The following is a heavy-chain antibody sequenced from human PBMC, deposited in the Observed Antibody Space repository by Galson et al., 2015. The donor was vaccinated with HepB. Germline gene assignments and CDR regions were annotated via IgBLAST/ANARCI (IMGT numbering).Heavy chain of an antibody. V-gene: IGHV3-30-3*01. CDR3: ARTRGVMVYAIVSANHYCHY. CDR1: GFTFSSYA. J-gene: IGHJ4*02. CDR2: ISYDGNNK. Sequence: SLRLSCAASGFTFSSYAMHWVRQAPGKGLEWVAVISYDGNNKYYADSVKGRFTISRDNSKNTLYLQMNSLRAEDTAVYYCARTRGVMVYAIVSANHYCHYGGQLTLVTASS. D-gene: IGHD2-8*01.